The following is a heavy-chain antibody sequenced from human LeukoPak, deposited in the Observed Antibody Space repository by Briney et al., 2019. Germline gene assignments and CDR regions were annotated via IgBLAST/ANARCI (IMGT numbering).Heavy chain of an antibody. V-gene: IGHV4-34*01. J-gene: IGHJ4*02. CDR1: GGSFSGYY. D-gene: IGHD2-15*01. CDR3: ARVSVVVVAATRFGTHTIDY. CDR2: IYYSGST. Sequence: SETLSLTCAVYGGSFSGYYWGWIRQPPGKGLEWIGSIYYSGSTYYNPSLKSRVTISVDTSKNQFSLKLSSVTAADTAVYYCARVSVVVVAATRFGTHTIDYWGQGTLVTVSS.